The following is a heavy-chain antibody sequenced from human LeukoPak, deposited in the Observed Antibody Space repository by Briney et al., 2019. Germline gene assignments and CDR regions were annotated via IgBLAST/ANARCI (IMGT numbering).Heavy chain of an antibody. CDR2: INHSGSA. J-gene: IGHJ4*02. CDR3: ARWEGGSYYDFDY. V-gene: IGHV4-34*01. CDR1: GGSFSGYY. Sequence: AETLSLTCAVSGGSFSGYYWSWVRQPPGKGLEWIGEINHSGSANYNPSLKIRVTISVDTSNNQFSLKLSSVTAADTAVYYCARWEGGSYYDFDYWGQGTLVTASS. D-gene: IGHD1-26*01.